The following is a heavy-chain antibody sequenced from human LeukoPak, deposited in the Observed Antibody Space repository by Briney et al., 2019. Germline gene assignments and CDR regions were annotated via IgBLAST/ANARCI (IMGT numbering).Heavy chain of an antibody. CDR1: GGTFSSYA. CDR3: ARGGYGCSGGSCYSGARQWDY. D-gene: IGHD2-15*01. J-gene: IGHJ4*02. CDR2: INAGNGNT. Sequence: ASVKVSCKASGGTFSSYAISWVRQAPGQGLEWMGWINAGNGNTKYSQKFQGRVTITRDTSASTAYMELSSLRSKDTAVYYCARGGYGCSGGSCYSGARQWDYWGQGTLVTVSS. V-gene: IGHV1-3*01.